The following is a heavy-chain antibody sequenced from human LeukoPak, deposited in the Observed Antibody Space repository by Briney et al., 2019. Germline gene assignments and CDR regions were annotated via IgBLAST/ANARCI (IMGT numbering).Heavy chain of an antibody. CDR1: EFTFDSYA. CDR3: ARGSWFGELLPFDY. V-gene: IGHV3-30-3*01. Sequence: GGSLRLSCAASEFTFDSYAMRWVRQAPGKGLEWVAVISYDGSNEYYTDSVRGRFSISRDNSKNTLYLQMNSLSAEDTAVYYCARGSWFGELLPFDYWGQGTLVTVSS. J-gene: IGHJ4*02. D-gene: IGHD3-10*01. CDR2: ISYDGSNE.